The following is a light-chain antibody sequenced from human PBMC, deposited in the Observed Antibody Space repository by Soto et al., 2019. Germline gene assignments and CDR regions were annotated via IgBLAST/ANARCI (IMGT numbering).Light chain of an antibody. CDR2: GAS. CDR3: QQYHNWPPQYT. V-gene: IGKV3-15*01. Sequence: EIVMTQSPASLSVSPGDGATLSCRASQSVASNVAWYQQKPGQGPRLLIHGASTRAVGVPARFSGSGSGTEFTLTISSLQSEDFAGYYCQQYHNWPPQYTFGQGTKLQIK. CDR1: QSVASN. J-gene: IGKJ2*01.